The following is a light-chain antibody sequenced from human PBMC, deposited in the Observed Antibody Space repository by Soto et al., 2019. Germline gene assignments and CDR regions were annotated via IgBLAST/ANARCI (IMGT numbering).Light chain of an antibody. V-gene: IGKV3-20*01. CDR3: QQYGRSLT. CDR1: QSVSSSY. J-gene: IGKJ4*01. CDR2: GAS. Sequence: EIVLTQSPGTLSLSPGERATLSCRASQSVSSSYLAWYQQKPGQAPRLLIYGASSRATGIPDRCSGSGCGTDFTLTISRVEAEDFVVYYCQQYGRSLTFGGGTKVEIK.